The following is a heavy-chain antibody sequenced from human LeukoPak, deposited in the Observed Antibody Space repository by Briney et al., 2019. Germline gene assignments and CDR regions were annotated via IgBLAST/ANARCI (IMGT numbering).Heavy chain of an antibody. CDR3: AKDTSIGRYCTNGVCSPFDY. Sequence: GGSLRLSCAGSGFTFSSYAMSWVRQAPGKGLEWVSAISDTGGTTYDADSVKGRFTISRDNSKSILYLQMNSLRAEDTAVYYCAKDTSIGRYCTNGVCSPFDYWGQGALVTVSS. CDR2: ISDTGGTT. CDR1: GFTFSSYA. J-gene: IGHJ4*02. D-gene: IGHD2-8*01. V-gene: IGHV3-23*01.